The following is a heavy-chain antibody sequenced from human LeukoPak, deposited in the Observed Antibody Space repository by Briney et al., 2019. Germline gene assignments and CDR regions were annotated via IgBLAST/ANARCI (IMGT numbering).Heavy chain of an antibody. CDR1: GYSFTSYW. CDR2: IYPGDSDT. CDR3: ARHGGDILTAYYYYYYMDV. J-gene: IGHJ6*03. D-gene: IGHD3-9*01. V-gene: IGHV5-51*01. Sequence: GESLKISCKSSGYSFTSYWIGWVRQMPGKGLEWMGIIYPGDSDTRCSPSFQGQVTISADKSISTAYLQWSSLKASDTAMYYCARHGGDILTAYYYYYYMDVWGKGTTVTVSS.